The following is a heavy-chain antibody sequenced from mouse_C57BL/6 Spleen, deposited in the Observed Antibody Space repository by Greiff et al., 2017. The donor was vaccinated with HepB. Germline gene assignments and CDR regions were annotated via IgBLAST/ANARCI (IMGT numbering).Heavy chain of an antibody. CDR1: GFNIKDYY. J-gene: IGHJ4*01. CDR2: IDPEDGET. Sequence: EVKLQESGAELVKPGASVKLSCTASGFNIKDYYMHWVKQRTEQGLEWIGRIDPEDGETKYAPKCQGKATITADTSSNTAYLQLSSLTSEDTAVYYCARNFLMDYWGQGTSVTVSS. V-gene: IGHV14-2*01. CDR3: ARNFLMDY.